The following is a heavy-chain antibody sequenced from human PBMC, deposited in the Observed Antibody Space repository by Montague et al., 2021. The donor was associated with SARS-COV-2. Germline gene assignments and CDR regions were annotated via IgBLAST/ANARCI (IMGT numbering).Heavy chain of an antibody. Sequence: SETLSLTCAVYGGSVSDYYWSWIRQPPGKGLEWIGEINHSGSTNYNPSLKSRVTTSVDTSKNQFSLKLTSVTAADTAVYYCARGPRITMIVVVITDIWFDPCGQGTLVTVSS. CDR2: INHSGST. D-gene: IGHD3-22*01. V-gene: IGHV4-34*01. CDR1: GGSVSDYY. CDR3: ARGPRITMIVVVITDIWFDP. J-gene: IGHJ5*02.